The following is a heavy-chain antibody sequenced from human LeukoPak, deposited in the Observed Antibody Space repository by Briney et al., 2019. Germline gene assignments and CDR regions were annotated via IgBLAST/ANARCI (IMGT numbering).Heavy chain of an antibody. J-gene: IGHJ4*02. D-gene: IGHD5-18*01. CDR1: GLTFSDFW. V-gene: IGHV3-74*01. Sequence: GGSLRLSCAASGLTFSDFWRHWVRQPPGKGLVWVALVKGDGRTTIYADSVKGRFTISRDNAKNTLYLQMNSLRADDSGVYYCATGLSYGYDYWGQGVLVTVSS. CDR3: ATGLSYGYDY. CDR2: VKGDGRTT.